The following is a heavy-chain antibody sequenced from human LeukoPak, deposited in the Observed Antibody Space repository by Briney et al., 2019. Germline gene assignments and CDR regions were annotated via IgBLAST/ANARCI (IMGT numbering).Heavy chain of an antibody. D-gene: IGHD6-19*01. V-gene: IGHV3-21*01. CDR2: ISSSGSYI. Sequence: GGSLRLSCAASGFTFSSYSVNGVRQARGGGREWGSSISSSGSYIYYADSVRGRFTISRENAKNTLYLQKNSLRAEDKAVYYCSRAACSSGWYAPYYFDYWGQGTLVTVSS. CDR3: SRAACSSGWYAPYYFDY. J-gene: IGHJ4*02. CDR1: GFTFSSYS.